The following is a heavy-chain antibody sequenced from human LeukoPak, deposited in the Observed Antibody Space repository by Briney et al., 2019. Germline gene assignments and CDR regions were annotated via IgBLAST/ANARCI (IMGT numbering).Heavy chain of an antibody. CDR3: ARVSSSSPGDYYYYMDV. Sequence: ASVKVSCKASGYTFTSYDINWVRQATGQGLEWMGWMNPNSGNTGYAQKFQGRVTMTTDTSTSTAYMELRSLRSDDTAVYYCARVSSSSPGDYYYYMDVWGKGTTVTVSS. J-gene: IGHJ6*03. V-gene: IGHV1-8*01. CDR1: GYTFTSYD. CDR2: MNPNSGNT. D-gene: IGHD6-6*01.